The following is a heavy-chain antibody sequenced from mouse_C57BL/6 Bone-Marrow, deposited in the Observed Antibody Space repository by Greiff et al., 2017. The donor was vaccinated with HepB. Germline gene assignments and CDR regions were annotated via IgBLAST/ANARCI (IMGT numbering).Heavy chain of an antibody. J-gene: IGHJ2*01. CDR2: INPYNGDT. CDR1: GYSFTGYF. Sequence: EVKLLESGPELVKPGDSVKISCKASGYSFTGYFMNWVMQSHGKSLEWIGRINPYNGDTFYNQKFKGKATLTVDKSSSTAHMELRSLTSEDSAVYYCARGGYHYFDYWGQGTTLTVSS. V-gene: IGHV1-20*01. CDR3: ARGGYHYFDY. D-gene: IGHD2-2*01.